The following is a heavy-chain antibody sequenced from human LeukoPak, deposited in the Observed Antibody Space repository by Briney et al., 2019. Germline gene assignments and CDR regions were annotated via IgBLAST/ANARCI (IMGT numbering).Heavy chain of an antibody. D-gene: IGHD3-22*01. J-gene: IGHJ6*02. V-gene: IGHV4-39*07. Sequence: SETLSLTCTVSGGSISSSSYYWGWIRQPPGKGLEWIGSIYYSGSTYYNPSLKSRVTISVDTSKNQFSLKLSSVTAADTAVYYCARFEYYYDSSSGMDVWGQGTTVTVSS. CDR1: GGSISSSSYY. CDR3: ARFEYYYDSSSGMDV. CDR2: IYYSGST.